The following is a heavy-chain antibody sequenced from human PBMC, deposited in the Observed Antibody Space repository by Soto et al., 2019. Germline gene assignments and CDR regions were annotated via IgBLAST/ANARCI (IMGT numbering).Heavy chain of an antibody. V-gene: IGHV3-30-3*01. CDR3: ARAPSGSYPEFDY. Sequence: GGSLRLSCAASGFIFSSYTMHWVRQAPGKGLEWVGVITYDGSNQYYADSVKGRFTISRDNSRNMLFLQMNSLRPDDTAVHYCARAPSGSYPEFDYWGQGTLVTVS. J-gene: IGHJ4*02. CDR2: ITYDGSNQ. D-gene: IGHD1-26*01. CDR1: GFIFSSYT.